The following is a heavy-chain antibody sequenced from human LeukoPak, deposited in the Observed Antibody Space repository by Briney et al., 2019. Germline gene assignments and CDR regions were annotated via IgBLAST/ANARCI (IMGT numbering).Heavy chain of an antibody. CDR1: GYTFTTYA. Sequence: ASVKVSCKASGYTFTTYAMHWVRQAPGQGLEFMGRIHTNTGDPTYARGFTGRFVFSMDTSVSTAYLQINSLKAADTGIYFCARLGGDSWGQGTLVIVSS. CDR2: IHTNTGDP. CDR3: ARLGGDS. V-gene: IGHV7-4-1*02. D-gene: IGHD3-16*01. J-gene: IGHJ4*02.